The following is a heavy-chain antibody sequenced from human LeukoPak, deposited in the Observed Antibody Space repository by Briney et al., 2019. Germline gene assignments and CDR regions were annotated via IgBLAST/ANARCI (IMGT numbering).Heavy chain of an antibody. CDR3: ARGRRITMVRGSGWFDP. Sequence: PSETLSLTCAVYGGSFSGYCWSWIRQPPGKGLEWIGEINHSGSTNYNPSLKSRVTISVDTSKNQFSLKLSSVTAADTTVYYCARGRRITMVRGSGWFDPWGQGTLVTVSS. CDR2: INHSGST. V-gene: IGHV4-34*01. J-gene: IGHJ5*02. CDR1: GGSFSGYC. D-gene: IGHD3-10*01.